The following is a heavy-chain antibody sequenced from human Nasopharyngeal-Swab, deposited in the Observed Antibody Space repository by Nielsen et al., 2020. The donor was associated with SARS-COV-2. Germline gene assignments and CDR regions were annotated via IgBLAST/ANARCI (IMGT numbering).Heavy chain of an antibody. Sequence: SETLSLTCTVSGASVSGDRYYWNWIRQPPGQGLEWIACLSDSGNTNYNPSLKGRVSMSVDTSANQFSLKLSSLTAADTAVYYCARDEHAGYDRDHYYYYGMDVWGQGTPVTVSS. J-gene: IGHJ6*02. CDR1: GASVSGDRYY. CDR3: ARDEHAGYDRDHYYYYGMDV. V-gene: IGHV4-61*01. D-gene: IGHD5-12*01. CDR2: LSDSGNT.